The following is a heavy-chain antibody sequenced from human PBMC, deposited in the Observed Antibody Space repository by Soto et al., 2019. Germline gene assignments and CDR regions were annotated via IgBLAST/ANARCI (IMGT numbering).Heavy chain of an antibody. J-gene: IGHJ6*04. CDR1: GFTFSSYS. D-gene: IGHD2-2*01. CDR2: ISSSSSYI. CDR3: ARDPGYSTSSMDV. V-gene: IGHV3-21*01. Sequence: GSLRLSCAASGFTFSSYSMNWVRQAPGKGLGWVSSISSSSSYIYYADSVKGRFTISRDNAKNSLYLQMNSLRAEDTAVYYCARDPGYSTSSMDVWGKGTTVTVSS.